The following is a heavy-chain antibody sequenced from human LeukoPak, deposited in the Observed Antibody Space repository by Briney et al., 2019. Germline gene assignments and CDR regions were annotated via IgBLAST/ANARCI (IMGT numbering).Heavy chain of an antibody. V-gene: IGHV3-15*01. J-gene: IGHJ4*02. D-gene: IGHD6-13*01. CDR2: IKSNSDGGTT. CDR1: GVTLINAW. Sequence: GGSLRLSCAVSGVTLINAWMSWVRQAPGKGLEWVGRIKSNSDGGTTDYAAPVKGRFTISRDDSKNTLYLQMNSLKTEDTALYYCTTTKAGYSSSGPIDNWGQGTLVTVSS. CDR3: TTTKAGYSSSGPIDN.